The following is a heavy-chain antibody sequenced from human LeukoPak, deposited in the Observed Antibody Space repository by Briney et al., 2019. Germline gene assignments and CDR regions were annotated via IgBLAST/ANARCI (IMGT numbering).Heavy chain of an antibody. CDR1: GGSISSYY. V-gene: IGHV4-4*07. Sequence: SETLSLTCTVSGGSISSYYWSWIRQPAGKGLEWIGRIYTSGGTNYNPSLKSRVTMSVGTSKNQFSLKLSSVTAADTAVYYCTRDVPRSSGYPDNWGQGTLVTVSS. J-gene: IGHJ4*02. D-gene: IGHD3-22*01. CDR2: IYTSGGT. CDR3: TRDVPRSSGYPDN.